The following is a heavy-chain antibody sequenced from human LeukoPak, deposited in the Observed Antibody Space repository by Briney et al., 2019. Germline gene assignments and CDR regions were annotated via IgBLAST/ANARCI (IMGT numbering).Heavy chain of an antibody. V-gene: IGHV3-11*06. CDR2: ITNSGRDA. Sequence: GGSLRLSCAASGFTFSDHYMTWIRQAPGKGLEWVSYITNSGRDADYSDSVRGRFTTPRDKAKNSLYLQMNSLRPEDTAIYYCGRGHFGLDVWGKGTTVTVSS. CDR3: GRGHFGLDV. CDR1: GFTFSDHY. J-gene: IGHJ6*04.